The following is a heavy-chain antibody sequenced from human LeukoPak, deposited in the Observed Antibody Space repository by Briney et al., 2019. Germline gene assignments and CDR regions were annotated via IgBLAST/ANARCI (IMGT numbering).Heavy chain of an antibody. CDR1: GGTFSSYA. D-gene: IGHD5-18*01. CDR3: ARGGVATAMVTDYYYYMDV. J-gene: IGHJ6*03. Sequence: SVTVSCKASGGTFSSYAISWVRQAPGQGLEWMGGIIPIFGTANYAQKFQGRVTITADESTSTAYMELSSLRSEDTAVYYCARGGVATAMVTDYYYYMDVWGKGTTVTVSS. V-gene: IGHV1-69*13. CDR2: IIPIFGTA.